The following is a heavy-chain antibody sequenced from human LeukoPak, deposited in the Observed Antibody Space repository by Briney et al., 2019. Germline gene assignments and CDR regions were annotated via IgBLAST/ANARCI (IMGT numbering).Heavy chain of an antibody. D-gene: IGHD2-2*01. CDR1: GFTFSSYG. V-gene: IGHV3-30*18. Sequence: PGRSLRLSCAASGFTFSSYGMHWVRQAPGKGLEWVAVISYDGSNKYYADSLKGRFTISRDNSKNTLYLQMNSLRAEDTAVYYCAKYGRYCSSTSCYADYWGQGTLVTVSS. CDR2: ISYDGSNK. J-gene: IGHJ4*02. CDR3: AKYGRYCSSTSCYADY.